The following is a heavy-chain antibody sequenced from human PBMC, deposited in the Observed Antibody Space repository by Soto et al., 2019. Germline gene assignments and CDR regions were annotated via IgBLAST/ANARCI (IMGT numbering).Heavy chain of an antibody. CDR2: ISGSGDST. J-gene: IGHJ6*02. CDR3: AKDRDAAAAGPTKFSGMDV. CDR1: GFTFSSYA. V-gene: IGHV3-23*01. D-gene: IGHD6-13*01. Sequence: EVQLLESGGGLVQPGGSLRLSCAASGFTFSSYAMSWVRQAPGKGLEWVSVISGSGDSTYYADSVRGRFTISRDNSKNTLYLQMNSLRAEDTAVYYCAKDRDAAAAGPTKFSGMDVWGQGTTVTVSS.